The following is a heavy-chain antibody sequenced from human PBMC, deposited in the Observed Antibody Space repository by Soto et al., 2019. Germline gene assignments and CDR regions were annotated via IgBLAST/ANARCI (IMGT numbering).Heavy chain of an antibody. V-gene: IGHV1-2*02. J-gene: IGHJ3*02. Sequence: QVQLVQSGAEVKKPGASVKVSCKASGYTFTGYYMHWVRQAPGQGLEWMGWINPNSGGTNYAQKFQGRVTMTRDTSISTAYMELSRLRSADTAVYDCASSSEQWLAEPNDAFDIWGQGTMVTVSS. CDR2: INPNSGGT. CDR3: ASSSEQWLAEPNDAFDI. CDR1: GYTFTGYY. D-gene: IGHD6-19*01.